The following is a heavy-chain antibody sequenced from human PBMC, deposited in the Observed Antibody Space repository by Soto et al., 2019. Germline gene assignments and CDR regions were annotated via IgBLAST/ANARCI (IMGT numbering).Heavy chain of an antibody. CDR1: GFTFDTYW. CDR2: IRGDGSIR. Sequence: PGGSLRLSCATSGFTFDTYWMNWVRQAPGKGLEWLSGIRGDGSIRSYADSVKGRFTISRDNAKNSLYLQINSLRAEDTAVYYCARQYPSSSRHFDHWGQGTLVTVSS. J-gene: IGHJ4*02. D-gene: IGHD6-6*01. V-gene: IGHV3-74*01. CDR3: ARQYPSSSRHFDH.